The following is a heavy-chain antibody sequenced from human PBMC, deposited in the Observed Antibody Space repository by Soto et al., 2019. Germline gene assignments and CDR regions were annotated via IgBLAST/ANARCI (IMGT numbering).Heavy chain of an antibody. CDR2: IIPIFGTA. D-gene: IGHD3-3*01. V-gene: IGHV1-69*13. CDR1: GGTFSSYA. CDR3: ARGGYYDFWSGYSNNCYGMDV. J-gene: IGHJ6*02. Sequence: SVKVSCKASGGTFSSYAISWVRQAPGQGLEWMGGIIPIFGTANYAQKFQGRVTITADESTRTAYMELSSLRSEDTAVYYCARGGYYDFWSGYSNNCYGMDVWGQGTTVTVSS.